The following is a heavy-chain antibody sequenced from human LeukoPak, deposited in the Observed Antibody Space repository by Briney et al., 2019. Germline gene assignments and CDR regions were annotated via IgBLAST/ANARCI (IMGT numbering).Heavy chain of an antibody. CDR3: ASSDCSGGSCYSPFDY. J-gene: IGHJ4*02. V-gene: IGHV3-48*03. D-gene: IGHD2-15*01. CDR2: ISGSGSTI. Sequence: GGSLRLSCAASGFTFRSYEMNWVRQAPGKGLEWVSYISGSGSTIYYADSVKGRFTISRDNAKNSLYLQMNSLRAEDTAVYYCASSDCSGGSCYSPFDYWGQGTLVTVSS. CDR1: GFTFRSYE.